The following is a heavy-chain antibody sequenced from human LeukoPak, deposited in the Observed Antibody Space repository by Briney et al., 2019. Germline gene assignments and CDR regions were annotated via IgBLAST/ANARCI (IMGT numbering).Heavy chain of an antibody. CDR3: ARRGWIGVAGSAVGWFDP. CDR2: INPNSGGT. V-gene: IGHV1-2*02. J-gene: IGHJ5*02. CDR1: GYTFTGYY. Sequence: GESLKVSCKASGYTFTGYYMHWVRQAPGQGPEWMGWINPNSGGTNYAQKFQGRVTMTRDTSISTAYMELSRLRSDDTAVYYCARRGWIGVAGSAVGWFDPWGQGTLVTVSS. D-gene: IGHD6-19*01.